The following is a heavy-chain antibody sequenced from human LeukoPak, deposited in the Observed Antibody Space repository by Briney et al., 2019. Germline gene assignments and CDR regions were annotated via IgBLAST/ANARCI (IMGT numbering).Heavy chain of an antibody. J-gene: IGHJ6*04. CDR3: ARAEDIVVVLATIRKNGVDDHYYYGMDV. D-gene: IGHD2-2*01. Sequence: SVKVSCKASGGTFSSYAISWVRQAPGQGLEWMGEIIPIFGTANYAQKFQGRVTITADKSTSTAYMELSSLRSEDTAVYYCARAEDIVVVLATIRKNGVDDHYYYGMDVWGKGTTVTVSS. CDR1: GGTFSSYA. V-gene: IGHV1-69*06. CDR2: IIPIFGTA.